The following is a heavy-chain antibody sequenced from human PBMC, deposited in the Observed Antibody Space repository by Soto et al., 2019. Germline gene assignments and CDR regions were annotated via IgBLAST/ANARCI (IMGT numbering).Heavy chain of an antibody. CDR2: INHSGST. V-gene: IGHV4-34*01. J-gene: IGHJ5*02. CDR3: ARSVVVAATRRQVWFDP. D-gene: IGHD2-15*01. Sequence: SETLSLTCAVYGGSFSGYYWSWIRQPPGKGLEWIGEINHSGSTNYNPSLKSRVTISVDTSKNQFSLKLSSVTAADTAVYYCARSVVVAATRRQVWFDPWGQGTLVTVSS. CDR1: GGSFSGYY.